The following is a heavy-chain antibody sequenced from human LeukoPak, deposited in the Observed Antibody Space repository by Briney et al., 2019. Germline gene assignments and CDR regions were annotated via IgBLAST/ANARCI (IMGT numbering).Heavy chain of an antibody. V-gene: IGHV4-39*01. D-gene: IGHD2-2*01. J-gene: IGHJ3*02. CDR2: IYYSGST. CDR3: ARIPTNAVPAAHNGFDI. Sequence: PSETLSLTCTVSGGSISNSNYYWGWIRQPPGKGLEWIGNIYYSGSTYYNPSLRSRVTISVDTSKNQFSLKLSSVTAADTAVYYCARIPTNAVPAAHNGFDIWGQGTMLTVSS. CDR1: GGSISNSNYY.